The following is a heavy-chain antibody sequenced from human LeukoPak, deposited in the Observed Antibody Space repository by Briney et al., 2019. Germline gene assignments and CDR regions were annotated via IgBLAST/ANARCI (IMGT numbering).Heavy chain of an antibody. J-gene: IGHJ4*02. D-gene: IGHD4-17*01. CDR1: GCILTRHA. CDR2: LNPNRGNT. CDR3: ARYDYGDKSDLDY. V-gene: IGHV1-8*01. Sequence: ASVSVSSKVSGCILTRHAYNWVRQAAGRGLEWVGWLNPNRGNTEYAQQCHGRVTMTRDTSLCTAYMELRSLSSEDTAVYCGARYDYGDKSDLDYWGQGPLAPVTS.